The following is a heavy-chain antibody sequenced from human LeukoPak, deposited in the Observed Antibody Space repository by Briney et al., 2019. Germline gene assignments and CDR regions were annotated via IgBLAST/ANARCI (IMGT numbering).Heavy chain of an antibody. V-gene: IGHV3-48*01. CDR2: VSGSGGTI. CDR3: ARDRLRTWYLDL. D-gene: IGHD2-8*01. CDR1: GFTLSGYS. Sequence: PGGSLSLSCAASGFTLSGYSLNWVRQAPGKGLEWISYVSGSGGTIYYADSVMGRFTISRDNAKNSLYLQMNSLRAEDTAVYYCARDRLRTWYLDLWGRGTLVTVSS. J-gene: IGHJ2*01.